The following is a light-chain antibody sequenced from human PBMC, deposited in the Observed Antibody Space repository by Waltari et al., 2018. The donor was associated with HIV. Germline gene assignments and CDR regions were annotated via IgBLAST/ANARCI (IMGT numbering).Light chain of an antibody. V-gene: IGLV6-57*01. Sequence: FMLTQPHSVSGSPGEPVLISCTRISGYIASTYVHLSQQRPGSSPRTVIYEDSQRPSGVPDRFSGSTDSSSNSASLSIVGLQVEDEADYYCQSDDSFHHVIFGGGTKLTVL. CDR2: EDS. CDR3: QSDDSFHHVI. J-gene: IGLJ2*01. CDR1: SGYIASTY.